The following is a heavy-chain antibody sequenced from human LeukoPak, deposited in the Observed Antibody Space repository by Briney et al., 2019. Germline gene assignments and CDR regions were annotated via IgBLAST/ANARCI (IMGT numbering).Heavy chain of an antibody. CDR1: GGSINTYY. CDR2: VYNIGRP. Sequence: KSSETLSLTCTVSGGSINTYYWSWIRQPPGKGLQYIGYVYNIGRPNYSPSLKSRVSMSGDASKNQFSLKLSSVTAADTAVYYCARERPISRDFDYWGQGILVTVSS. CDR3: ARERPISRDFDY. V-gene: IGHV4-59*01. J-gene: IGHJ4*02.